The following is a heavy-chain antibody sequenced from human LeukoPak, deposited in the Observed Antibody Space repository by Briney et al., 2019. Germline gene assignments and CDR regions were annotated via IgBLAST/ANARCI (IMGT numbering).Heavy chain of an antibody. CDR2: INPNSGGT. J-gene: IGHJ4*02. CDR3: ARYSGYDEPFEY. D-gene: IGHD5-12*01. CDR1: GYTFTGYY. V-gene: IGHV1-2*02. Sequence: ASAKVSCKASGYTFTGYYMHWVRQAPGQGLEWMGWINPNSGGTSYAQKFQGRVTMTRDTSVTTAYMELSRLRSDDTAVYYCARYSGYDEPFEYWGQGTLVTVSS.